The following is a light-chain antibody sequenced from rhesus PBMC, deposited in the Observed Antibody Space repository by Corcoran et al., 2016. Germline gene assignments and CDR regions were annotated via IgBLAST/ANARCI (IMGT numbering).Light chain of an antibody. V-gene: IGKV1-69*01. Sequence: DIQMTQSPSSLSASVGDRVTITCRASQGISNWSAWYQQKPGKAPKLLIFMASNLETGVPSRFSGNGSGTDFTLTISSLQPEDIATYYCPQHDNSPLTFGGGTKVELK. J-gene: IGKJ4*01. CDR3: PQHDNSPLT. CDR1: QGISNW. CDR2: MAS.